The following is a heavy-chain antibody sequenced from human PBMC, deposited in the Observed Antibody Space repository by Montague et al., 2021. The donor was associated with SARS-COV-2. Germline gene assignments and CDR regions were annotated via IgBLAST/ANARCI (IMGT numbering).Heavy chain of an antibody. CDR1: GASIGDYY. Sequence: SETLSLTRTVSGASIGDYYWSWIRQPPGKGLEWIGYIYESGSTKSNPSLTSRLIMSVDTSRNQFSLTLSSVTTADTAVYYCARVPSSNWYFDYWGQGTLVTVSS. CDR3: ARVPSSNWYFDY. CDR2: IYESGST. D-gene: IGHD6-13*01. V-gene: IGHV4-59*01. J-gene: IGHJ4*02.